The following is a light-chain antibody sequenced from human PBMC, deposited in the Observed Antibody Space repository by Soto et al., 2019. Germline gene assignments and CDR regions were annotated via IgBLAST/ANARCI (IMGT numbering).Light chain of an antibody. J-gene: IGKJ1*01. CDR2: DAS. V-gene: IGKV1-5*01. CDR1: QSISYW. Sequence: DIQITQSPSTLSASVGDRATISCRASQSISYWLAWYQQKPGKAPKLLIYDASSLESGVPSRLSGSGSGTEFTLTIRSLQPDDFATYYCQQYENYWTFGQGTKVDIK. CDR3: QQYENYWT.